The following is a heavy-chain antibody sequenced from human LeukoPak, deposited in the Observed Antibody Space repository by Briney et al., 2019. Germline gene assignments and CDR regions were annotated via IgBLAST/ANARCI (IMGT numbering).Heavy chain of an antibody. CDR1: GYTFTFYY. J-gene: IGHJ4*02. V-gene: IGHV1-46*01. D-gene: IGHD2-15*01. CDR3: AREGYCSGTICYSFDY. Sequence: GASVKVSCKASGYTFTFYYIYWVRQAPGQGLEWMGIINPSGGSTTYAQKFQGRVAMTSDMSINTLYMELSSLRSEDTAVYFCAREGYCSGTICYSFDYWGQGTLVTVSS. CDR2: INPSGGST.